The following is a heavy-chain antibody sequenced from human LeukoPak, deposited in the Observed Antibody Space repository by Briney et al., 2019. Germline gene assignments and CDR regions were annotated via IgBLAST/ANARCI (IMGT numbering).Heavy chain of an antibody. V-gene: IGHV3-9*01. CDR1: GFTFDDYA. J-gene: IGHJ4*02. Sequence: GGSLRLSCAASGFTFDDYAMHWVRQAPGKGLEWVSGISWNSGSIGYADSVKGRFTISRDNAKNPLYLQMNSLRVEDTAVFYCARDQYDTWSRRGNFDSWGQGTLVIVSS. CDR2: ISWNSGSI. D-gene: IGHD3-3*01. CDR3: ARDQYDTWSRRGNFDS.